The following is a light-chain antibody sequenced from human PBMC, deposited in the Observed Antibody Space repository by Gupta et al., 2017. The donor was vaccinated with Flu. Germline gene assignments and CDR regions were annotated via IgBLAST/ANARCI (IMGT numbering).Light chain of an antibody. CDR2: DAI. V-gene: IGKV3-15*01. CDR3: QQYNNWPRT. J-gene: IGKJ1*01. Sequence: PATLSVSPGERAILSCRASQNIGDNLAWYQQRPGQAPRLLIFDAIIRASDIPARFSGSGSGTHFTLTIDSLQSEDFALYFCQQYNNWPRTFGQGTKVDIK. CDR1: QNIGDN.